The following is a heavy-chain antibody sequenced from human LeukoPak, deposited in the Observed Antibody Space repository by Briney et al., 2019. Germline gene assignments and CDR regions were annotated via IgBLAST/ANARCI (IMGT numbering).Heavy chain of an antibody. CDR3: AKDRDIVVVPAAIRQGLDY. CDR1: EFIFSSYG. CDR2: ISYDGSNK. Sequence: GGSLRLSCEAAEFIFSSYGMHWVRQAPGKGLEWVAVISYDGSNKYYADYVKGRFTISRDNSKNTLYLQMNSLRAEDTAVYHCAKDRDIVVVPAAIRQGLDYWGQGTLVTVSS. J-gene: IGHJ4*02. D-gene: IGHD2-2*01. V-gene: IGHV3-30*18.